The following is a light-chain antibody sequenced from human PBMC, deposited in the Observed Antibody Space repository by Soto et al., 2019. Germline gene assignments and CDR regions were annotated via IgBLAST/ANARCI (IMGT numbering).Light chain of an antibody. CDR2: DVT. CDR3: SSLTSSTTVV. CDR1: SSDVGGYNY. Sequence: QSVLTQPASVSGSPGQSITISCTGSSSDVGGYNYVSWYQQHPGKAPKLIIYDVTNRPSGVSNRFSGSKSGNTASLTISGLQAKDEADYYCSSLTSSTTVVFGGGTKLTVL. J-gene: IGLJ2*01. V-gene: IGLV2-14*03.